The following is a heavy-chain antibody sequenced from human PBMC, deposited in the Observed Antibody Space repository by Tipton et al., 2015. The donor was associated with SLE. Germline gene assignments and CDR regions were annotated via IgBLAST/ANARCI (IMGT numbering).Heavy chain of an antibody. CDR3: ATQSSTQYNWFDP. Sequence: TLSLTCTVSGGSISSSGYYWSWIRQPPGKGLEWIGEINHSGSTNYNPSLKSRVTISVDTSKNQFSLKLSSVTAADTAVYYCATQSSTQYNWFDPWGQGTLVTVSS. V-gene: IGHV4-39*07. D-gene: IGHD2-2*01. CDR2: INHSGST. CDR1: GGSISSSGYY. J-gene: IGHJ5*02.